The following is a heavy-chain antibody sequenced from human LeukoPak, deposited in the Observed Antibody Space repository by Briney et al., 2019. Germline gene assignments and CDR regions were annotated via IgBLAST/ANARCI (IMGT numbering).Heavy chain of an antibody. Sequence: PGGSLRLSCAASGFTFSSYGMSWVRQAPGKGLEWVSAISGSGGSTYYADSVKGRFTISRDNSKNTLYLQMNSLRAEDTAVYYCATGGESGGYFDYWGQGTLVTVSS. D-gene: IGHD7-27*01. J-gene: IGHJ4*02. V-gene: IGHV3-23*01. CDR3: ATGGESGGYFDY. CDR1: GFTFSSYG. CDR2: ISGSGGST.